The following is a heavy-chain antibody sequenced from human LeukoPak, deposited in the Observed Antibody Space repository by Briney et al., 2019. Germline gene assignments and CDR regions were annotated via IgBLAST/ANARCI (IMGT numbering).Heavy chain of an antibody. D-gene: IGHD6-13*01. CDR2: INHSGST. Sequence: SETLSLTCAVYGGSFRGYYWSWVRQPPGKGLEWIGEINHSGSTNYNPSLKSRVTISVDTSKNQFSLKLSSVTAADTAVYYCARVSIAAAVDYWGQGTLVTVSS. V-gene: IGHV4-34*01. CDR1: GGSFRGYY. CDR3: ARVSIAAAVDY. J-gene: IGHJ4*02.